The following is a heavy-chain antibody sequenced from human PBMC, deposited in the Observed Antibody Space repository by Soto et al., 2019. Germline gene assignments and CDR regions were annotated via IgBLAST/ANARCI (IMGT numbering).Heavy chain of an antibody. D-gene: IGHD2-2*01. CDR3: ARFLVPAFYYYYGMDV. V-gene: IGHV3-30-3*01. CDR1: GFTFSSYA. J-gene: IGHJ6*02. Sequence: PGGSLRLSCAASGFTFSSYAMHWVRQAPGKGLEWVAVISYDGSNKYYADSVKGRFTISRDNSKNTLYLQMNSLRAEDTAVYYCARFLVPAFYYYYGMDVWGQGTTVTVSS. CDR2: ISYDGSNK.